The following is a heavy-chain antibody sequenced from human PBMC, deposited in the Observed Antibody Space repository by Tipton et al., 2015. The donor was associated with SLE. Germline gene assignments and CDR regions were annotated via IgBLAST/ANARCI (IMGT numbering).Heavy chain of an antibody. CDR2: INDSGKT. J-gene: IGHJ3*02. CDR1: GGSISPYC. Sequence: TLSLTCTVSGGSISPYCWSWIRQPPGKGLEWIGYINDSGKTDYTPSLKSRVTISVDTSKNQFSLKLSSVTAADTAVYYCARDRGWDSNDPGVAFDIWGQGTMVTVSS. V-gene: IGHV4-59*12. D-gene: IGHD6-13*01. CDR3: ARDRGWDSNDPGVAFDI.